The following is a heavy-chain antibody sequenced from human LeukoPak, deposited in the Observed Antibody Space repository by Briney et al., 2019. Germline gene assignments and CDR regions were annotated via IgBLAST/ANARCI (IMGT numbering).Heavy chain of an antibody. J-gene: IGHJ4*02. CDR1: GGSISTSNYY. D-gene: IGHD3-9*01. V-gene: IGHV4-39*07. CDR3: AKVSESNYDFLTGYYTPYYFDY. Sequence: SETLSLTCTVSGGSISTSNYYWGWIRQPPGTGLEWIGNIFSSGSTYYSPSLRSRVTISLDTSRNQFSLKLNSVTAADTAVYYCAKVSESNYDFLTGYYTPYYFDYWGQGTLVTVSS. CDR2: IFSSGST.